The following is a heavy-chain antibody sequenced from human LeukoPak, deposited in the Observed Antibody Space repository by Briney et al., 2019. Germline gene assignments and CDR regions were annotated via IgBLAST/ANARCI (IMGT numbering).Heavy chain of an antibody. D-gene: IGHD3-10*01. CDR3: ARGFLWFGELLYPAPFDY. CDR2: ISSSSSYT. V-gene: IGHV3-11*06. CDR1: GFTFSDYY. Sequence: GSLRLSCAASGFTFSDYYMSWVRQAPGKGLEWVSYISSSSSYTNYADSVKGRFTISRDNAKNSLYLQMNSLRAEDTAVYYCARGFLWFGELLYPAPFDYWGQGTLVTVSS. J-gene: IGHJ4*02.